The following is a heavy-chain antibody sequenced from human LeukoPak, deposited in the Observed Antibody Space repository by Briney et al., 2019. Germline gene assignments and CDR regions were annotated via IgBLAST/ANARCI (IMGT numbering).Heavy chain of an antibody. D-gene: IGHD6-19*01. V-gene: IGHV1-69*02. Sequence: SVKVSCKASGGTFTNYTINWVRQVPGQGLEWMGRIIPILRITTYARKFHDRVTIAADKSTRTAYIVVSSLTSEDTAVYYCAREAPESETIPMTGTNHFDYWGQGTLVTVSS. CDR3: AREAPESETIPMTGTNHFDY. CDR1: GGTFTNYT. J-gene: IGHJ4*02. CDR2: IIPILRIT.